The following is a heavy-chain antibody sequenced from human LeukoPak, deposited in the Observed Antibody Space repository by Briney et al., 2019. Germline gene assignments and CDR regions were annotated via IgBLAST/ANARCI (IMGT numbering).Heavy chain of an antibody. CDR3: ARDTYYYDSSGYLGYYYYYMDV. J-gene: IGHJ6*03. Sequence: QPGRSLRLSCAASGFTFSSYAMHWVRQAPGKGLEWVAVISYDGSNKYYADSVKGRFTISRDNAKNSLYLQMNSLRAEDTAVYYCARDTYYYDSSGYLGYYYYYMDVWGKGTTVTVSS. V-gene: IGHV3-30*04. D-gene: IGHD3-22*01. CDR2: ISYDGSNK. CDR1: GFTFSSYA.